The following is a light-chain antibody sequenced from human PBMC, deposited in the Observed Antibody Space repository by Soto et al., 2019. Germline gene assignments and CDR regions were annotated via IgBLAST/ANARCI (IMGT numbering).Light chain of an antibody. CDR2: VGTGGIVG. CDR1: SGYSNYK. V-gene: IGLV9-49*01. CDR3: GADHGSGSNFVYLV. J-gene: IGLJ2*01. Sequence: QSVLTQPPSASASLGASVTLTCTLSSGYSNYKVDWYQQRPGKGPRFVMRVGTGGIVGSKGDGIPDRFSVLGSGLIRYLTIKNIQEEDESDYHCGADHGSGSNFVYLVFGGGTKLTVL.